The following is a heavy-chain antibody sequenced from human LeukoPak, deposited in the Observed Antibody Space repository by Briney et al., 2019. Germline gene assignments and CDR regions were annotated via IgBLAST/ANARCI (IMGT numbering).Heavy chain of an antibody. D-gene: IGHD1-26*01. CDR3: ARGGVGASFDY. CDR1: GGTFSSYA. CDR2: IIPILGIA. J-gene: IGHJ4*02. Sequence: SVKVSCKASGGTFSSYAISWVRQAPGQGLEWMGRIIPILGIANYAQKFQGRVTMTTDTSTSTAYMELRSLRSDDTAVYYCARGGVGASFDYWGQGTLVTVSS. V-gene: IGHV1-69*04.